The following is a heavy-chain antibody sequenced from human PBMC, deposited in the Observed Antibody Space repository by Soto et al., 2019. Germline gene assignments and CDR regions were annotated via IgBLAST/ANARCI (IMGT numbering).Heavy chain of an antibody. CDR2: ISSSSSTI. V-gene: IGHV3-48*02. Sequence: GGSLRLSCAASGFTFSSYSMNWVRQAPGKGLEWVSYISSSSSTIYYADSVKGRITISRANAKNSLYLQMNSLRDEDTAVYYCARDLRVLLWFGEKGGMDVWGQGTTVTVSS. D-gene: IGHD3-10*01. CDR3: ARDLRVLLWFGEKGGMDV. CDR1: GFTFSSYS. J-gene: IGHJ6*02.